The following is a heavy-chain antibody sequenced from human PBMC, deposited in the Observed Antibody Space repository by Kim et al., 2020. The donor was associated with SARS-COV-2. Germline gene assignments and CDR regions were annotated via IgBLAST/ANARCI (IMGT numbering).Heavy chain of an antibody. D-gene: IGHD6-19*01. V-gene: IGHV3-30*18. CDR3: AKPVYRSGSNYYYYGMDV. J-gene: IGHJ6*02. CDR1: GFTFSGYA. Sequence: GGSLRLSCAASGFTFSGYAMHWVRQAPGKGLEWVAVISYDRNIEYYGDSVKGRFTISRDNSKNTLCLQMNSLRTEDTAVYYCAKPVYRSGSNYYYYGMDVWGQGTTVTVSS. CDR2: ISYDRNIE.